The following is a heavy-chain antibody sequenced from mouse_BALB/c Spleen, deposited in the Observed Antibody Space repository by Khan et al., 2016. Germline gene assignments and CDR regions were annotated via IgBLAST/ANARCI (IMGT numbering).Heavy chain of an antibody. V-gene: IGHV3-2*02. Sequence: EVQLQESGPGLVKPSQSLSLTCTVTGYSITSAYAWHWIRQFPGNKLEWLVYISYRGITRYNPSLKSRISITRDTSKNQFFLQLNSVTTEDTATYYCALRGWYGYYFDSWGQGTTLTVAS. CDR1: GYSITSAYA. D-gene: IGHD2-10*02. CDR2: ISYRGIT. J-gene: IGHJ2*01. CDR3: ALRGWYGYYFDS.